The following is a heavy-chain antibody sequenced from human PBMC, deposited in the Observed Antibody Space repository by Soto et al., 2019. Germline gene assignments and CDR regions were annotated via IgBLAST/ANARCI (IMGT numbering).Heavy chain of an antibody. CDR3: ARGGGVISDTTNYYYGMEV. J-gene: IGHJ6*02. V-gene: IGHV1-2*04. CDR1: GYTFSGYY. Sequence: QAQLEQSGSEVKKPGASMKVSCKASGYTFSGYYIHWVRQAPGQGLEWMGWMNSNRGASELAPRFQGWVSLTRDTSISTAYMAMSRLKPDDTAVYYCARGGGVISDTTNYYYGMEVWGQGTTVSVSS. CDR2: MNSNRGAS. D-gene: IGHD3-16*01.